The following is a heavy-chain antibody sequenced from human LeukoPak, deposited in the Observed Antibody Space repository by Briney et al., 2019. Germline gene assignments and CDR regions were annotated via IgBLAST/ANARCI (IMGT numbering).Heavy chain of an antibody. J-gene: IGHJ4*02. Sequence: PGGSLRLSCAASGFTFSSYAMSWVRQAPGKGLEWVSAISGSGGSTYYADSVKGRFTISRDNSKNTLYLQMNSLRAEDTAVYYSAKNPSGYGDHKYYFDYWGQGTLVTVSS. CDR2: ISGSGGST. CDR3: AKNPSGYGDHKYYFDY. CDR1: GFTFSSYA. D-gene: IGHD4-17*01. V-gene: IGHV3-23*01.